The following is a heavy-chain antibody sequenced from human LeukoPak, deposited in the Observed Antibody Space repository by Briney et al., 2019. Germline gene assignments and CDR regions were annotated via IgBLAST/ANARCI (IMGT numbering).Heavy chain of an antibody. Sequence: GESLKISCKVSGYSFPSYWITWVRQVPGKGLEWMGRIAPSDSYTNYNPSFEGHVTMSVEKSITTVYLQWSSLKASDTAMYYCARVIEDYDSSARFDYWGQGTLVTVSS. V-gene: IGHV5-10-1*01. J-gene: IGHJ4*02. CDR2: IAPSDSYT. D-gene: IGHD3-22*01. CDR3: ARVIEDYDSSARFDY. CDR1: GYSFPSYW.